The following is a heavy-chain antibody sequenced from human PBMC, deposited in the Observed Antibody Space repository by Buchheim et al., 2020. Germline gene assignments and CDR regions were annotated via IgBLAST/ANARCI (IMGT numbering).Heavy chain of an antibody. CDR3: AGALKYYYVSSGDMDV. J-gene: IGHJ6*03. Sequence: QVQLQESGPGLVKPSQTLSPTCTVSGCSIISGGYYWTCIRQHPGKGLEWTGYIFYSGSTSCTPSLKSRVTISVDTSKNQFSLKLSAVTAADTAVYDGAGALKYYYVSSGDMDVWGKGTT. CDR1: GCSIISGGYY. D-gene: IGHD3-22*01. V-gene: IGHV4-31*03. CDR2: IFYSGST.